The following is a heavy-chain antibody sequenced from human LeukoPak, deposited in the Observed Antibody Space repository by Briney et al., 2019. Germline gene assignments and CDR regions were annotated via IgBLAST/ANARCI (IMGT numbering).Heavy chain of an antibody. CDR3: ARDYRAALVSRFDY. D-gene: IGHD2-15*01. V-gene: IGHV3-33*01. CDR1: GFTFRSYG. CDR2: IWYDGSNK. J-gene: IGHJ4*02. Sequence: PGGSLRLSCAASGFTFRSYGMHWVRQAPGKGLEWVAVIWYDGSNKYYADSVKGRFTISRDNSKNTLYLQMNSLRAEDTAVYYCARDYRAALVSRFDYWGQGTLVTVSS.